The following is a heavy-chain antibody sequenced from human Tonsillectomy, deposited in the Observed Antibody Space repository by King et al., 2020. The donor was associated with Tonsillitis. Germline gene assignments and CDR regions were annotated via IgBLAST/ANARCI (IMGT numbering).Heavy chain of an antibody. CDR3: AQYPPPFVVGRPDRRENWSFDL. D-gene: IGHD2-15*01. Sequence: VQLVESGGGLVQPGGSLRLSCAASGFNFGNYALTWVRQAPGKGLEWVSSISATGSITYYADSVKGRFTISRDDSKNTLFLQMKTLRAEDTAVYDCAQYPPPFVVGRPDRRENWSFDLWGRGPLVAVSS. CDR1: GFNFGNYA. V-gene: IGHV3-23*04. J-gene: IGHJ2*01. CDR2: ISATGSIT.